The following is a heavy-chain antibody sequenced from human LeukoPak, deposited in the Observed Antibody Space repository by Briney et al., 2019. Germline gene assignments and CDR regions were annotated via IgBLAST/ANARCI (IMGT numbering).Heavy chain of an antibody. CDR1: GYTFTGYY. D-gene: IGHD2-2*01. CDR2: INPSSGGT. Sequence: ASVKVSCKASGYTFTGYYIHWVRQAPGQGLEWMGWINPSSGGTYYAQKFQGRVTMTRDTSISTAYIELSSLISDDTAVYYCARDSPQRASCLYGFIDYWGQGTLVTVSS. CDR3: ARDSPQRASCLYGFIDY. J-gene: IGHJ4*02. V-gene: IGHV1-2*02.